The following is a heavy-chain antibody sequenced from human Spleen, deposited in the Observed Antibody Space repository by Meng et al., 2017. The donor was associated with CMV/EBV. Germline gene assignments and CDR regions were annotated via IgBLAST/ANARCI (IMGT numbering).Heavy chain of an antibody. Sequence: ASVKVSCKASGYTFTNYDINWVRQATGQGLEWMGWMNPNSGNTGYAQKFQGRVTMTRNTAISTAYMELSSLRSEDTAIYYCARSKSLYTPIDYWGQGTLVTVSS. D-gene: IGHD2-2*02. J-gene: IGHJ4*02. CDR1: GYTFTNYD. V-gene: IGHV1-8*01. CDR2: MNPNSGNT. CDR3: ARSKSLYTPIDY.